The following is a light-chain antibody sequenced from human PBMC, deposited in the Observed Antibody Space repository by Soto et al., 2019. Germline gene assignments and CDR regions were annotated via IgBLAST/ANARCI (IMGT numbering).Light chain of an antibody. V-gene: IGKV1-5*01. CDR2: DAS. CDR1: QSITTW. CDR3: QQYNSYPLT. Sequence: DIQMTQSPSTLSASVGDRVTITCRASQSITTWLAWYQQKPGRAPELLIHDASNLESGVPSRFSGSGSGTEFTLTISRLQPDDFATYYCQQYNSYPLTFGGGTKVDIK. J-gene: IGKJ4*01.